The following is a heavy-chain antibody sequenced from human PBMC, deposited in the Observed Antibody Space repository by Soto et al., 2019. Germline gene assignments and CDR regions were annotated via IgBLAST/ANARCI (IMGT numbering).Heavy chain of an antibody. CDR2: IYYSGTT. Sequence: VQLQESGPGLVKPSETLSLSCTVSGASITNYYWSWIRQPPGMGLEWIGYIYYSGTTNYNPSLESRVIISVDTSKNHFSLRLNSVTAADTAVYYCALYCSSTSCYGQWDYWGQGTLVTVSS. V-gene: IGHV4-59*01. CDR3: ALYCSSTSCYGQWDY. CDR1: GASITNYY. J-gene: IGHJ4*02. D-gene: IGHD2-2*01.